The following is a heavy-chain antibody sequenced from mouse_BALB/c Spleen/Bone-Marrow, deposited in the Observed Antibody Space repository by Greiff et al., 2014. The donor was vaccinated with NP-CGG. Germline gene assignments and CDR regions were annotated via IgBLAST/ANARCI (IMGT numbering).Heavy chain of an antibody. CDR1: GFSLTSYG. CDR3: VREDGHLHYYSVDY. Sequence: VQLQQSGPGLVAPSQSLSITCTVSGFSLTSYGVHWVRQPPGKGLEWLGVIWAGGSTNYNSALMSRLSISKDNSKSQVFLKMNSLQTDDTAMYYCVREDGHLHYYSVDYWGQGTSVTVSS. J-gene: IGHJ4*01. V-gene: IGHV2-9*02. CDR2: IWAGGST. D-gene: IGHD2-3*01.